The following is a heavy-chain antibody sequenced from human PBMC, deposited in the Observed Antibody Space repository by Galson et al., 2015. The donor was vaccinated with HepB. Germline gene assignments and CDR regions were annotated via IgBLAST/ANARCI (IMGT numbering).Heavy chain of an antibody. CDR1: GFTFSSYA. V-gene: IGHV3-23*01. Sequence: SLRLSCAASGFTFSSYAMSWVRQAPGKGLEWVSAISGSGGSTYYADSVKGRFTISRDNSKNTLYLRMNSLSAEDTAVYYCAKSPQQLVPVSFDYWGQGTLVTVSS. D-gene: IGHD6-13*01. J-gene: IGHJ4*02. CDR2: ISGSGGST. CDR3: AKSPQQLVPVSFDY.